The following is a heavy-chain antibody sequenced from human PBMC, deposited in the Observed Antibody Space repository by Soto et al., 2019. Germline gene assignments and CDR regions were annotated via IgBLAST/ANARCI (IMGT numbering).Heavy chain of an antibody. CDR1: GFTVSSSY. J-gene: IGHJ5*02. CDR2: IYKSGDT. Sequence: EVQLVESGGGLVQPGGSLRLSCAASGFTVSSSYLYWVRQAPGKGLEWVSSIYKSGDTYYADSVKGRFTISRDNYKSTLFLQMNSLRAEDTAVNYCARGTVGNNPNWLGPWGQGTLVTVSS. CDR3: ARGTVGNNPNWLGP. D-gene: IGHD1-26*01. V-gene: IGHV3-66*01.